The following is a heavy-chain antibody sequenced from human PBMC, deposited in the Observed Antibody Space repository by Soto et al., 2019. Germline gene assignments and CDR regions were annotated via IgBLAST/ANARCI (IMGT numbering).Heavy chain of an antibody. CDR2: IIPIFGTA. D-gene: IGHD6-19*01. CDR1: GGTFSSYA. J-gene: IGHJ6*02. CDR3: ARDLISAGLLVYYYGMDV. Sequence: ASVKVSCKASGGTFSSYAISWVRQAPGQGLEWMGGIIPIFGTANYAQKFQGRVTITADESTSTAYMELSSLRSEDTAVYYCARDLISAGLLVYYYGMDVWGQGTTVTVSS. V-gene: IGHV1-69*13.